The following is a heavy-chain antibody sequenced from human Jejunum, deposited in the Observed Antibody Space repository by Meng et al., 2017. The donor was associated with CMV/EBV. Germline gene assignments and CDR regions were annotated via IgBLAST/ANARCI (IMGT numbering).Heavy chain of an antibody. V-gene: IGHV3-21*01. CDR1: ISST. Sequence: ISSTMNWARQAPGKGLECVSSISTTSTYIYYADSVKGRFTVSRDNAKNSLSLQMNSLRADDTAVYYCARITWGGYSGSYRGNFDYWGQGTLVTVSS. J-gene: IGHJ4*02. D-gene: IGHD1-26*01. CDR3: ARITWGGYSGSYRGNFDY. CDR2: ISTTSTYI.